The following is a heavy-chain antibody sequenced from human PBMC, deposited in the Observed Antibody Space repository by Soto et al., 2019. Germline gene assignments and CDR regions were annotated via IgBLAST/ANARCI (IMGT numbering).Heavy chain of an antibody. V-gene: IGHV4-4*02. CDR1: GGSISSSNW. CDR3: ARAPVQMVYAILDYYYYYGMDV. D-gene: IGHD2-8*01. J-gene: IGHJ6*02. Sequence: SETLSLTCAVSGGSISSSNWWSWVRQPPGKGLEWIGEIYHSGSTNYNPSLKSRVTISVDKSKNQFSLKLSSVTAADTAVYYCARAPVQMVYAILDYYYYYGMDVWGQGTTVTVSS. CDR2: IYHSGST.